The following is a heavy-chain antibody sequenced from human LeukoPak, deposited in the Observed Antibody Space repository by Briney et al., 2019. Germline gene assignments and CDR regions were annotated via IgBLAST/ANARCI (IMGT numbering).Heavy chain of an antibody. CDR1: GYTFTSYY. V-gene: IGHV1-46*01. CDR3: ARMGMRRNWFDP. J-gene: IGHJ5*02. CDR2: INPSGGST. Sequence: ASVKVSCKASGYTFTSYYMHWVRQAPGQGLEWMGIINPSGGSTSFAQKFQGRVTMTRDTSTSTVYMELSSLRSEDTAVYYCARMGMRRNWFDPWGQGTLVTVSS. D-gene: IGHD7-27*01.